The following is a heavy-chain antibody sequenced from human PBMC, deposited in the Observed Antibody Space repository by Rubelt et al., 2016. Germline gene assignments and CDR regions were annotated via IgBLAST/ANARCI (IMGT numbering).Heavy chain of an antibody. CDR3: VFDF. CDR2: LSGSGGST. Sequence: EVQLLESGGGLVQPGGSLRLSCAASGFTFSNYAMSWVRQAPGKGLELVSALSGSGGSTYYAVPVKGRFTISRDNARNTLDLQMNSLRAEDTAVYYCVFDFWGQGTRVTVSS. V-gene: IGHV3-23*01. J-gene: IGHJ4*02. CDR1: GFTFSNYA.